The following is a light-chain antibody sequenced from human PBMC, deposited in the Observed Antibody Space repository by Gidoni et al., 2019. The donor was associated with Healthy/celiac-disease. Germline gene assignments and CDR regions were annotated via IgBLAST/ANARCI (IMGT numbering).Light chain of an antibody. CDR3: MHALPPPT. CDR1: QRLLHSNGYNY. J-gene: IGKJ4*01. V-gene: IGKV2-28*01. CDR2: LGS. Sequence: DIVMTQSPLSLPVTPGEPASISCRSSQRLLHSNGYNYLDLYLQKPGQPPQLLIYLGSNRAAAVPDTVTGSRSRIAFTLTTTSVEAVYVVVSYCMHALPPPTFGGGTKVEIK.